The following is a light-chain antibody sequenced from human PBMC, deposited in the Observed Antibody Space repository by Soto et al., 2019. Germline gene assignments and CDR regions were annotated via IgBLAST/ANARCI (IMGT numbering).Light chain of an antibody. Sequence: QSVLTQPPSVSAAPGQTVTISCSGSSSNIGNNYISWYQQLPGTAPKMIMYENNKRHSGIPDRFSGSKSGTSASLGIIGLQTGDEADYYCGTWDSSLSAWVFGGGTKVTVL. V-gene: IGLV1-51*02. CDR1: SSNIGNNY. CDR3: GTWDSSLSAWV. CDR2: ENN. J-gene: IGLJ3*02.